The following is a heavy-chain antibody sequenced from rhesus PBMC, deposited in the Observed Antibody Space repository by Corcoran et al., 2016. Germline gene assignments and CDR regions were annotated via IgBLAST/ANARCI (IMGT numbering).Heavy chain of an antibody. CDR1: GGSISSGYYY. J-gene: IGHJ4*01. D-gene: IGHD2-2*01. CDR2: ITYSGST. CDR3: ARDRIAFDY. Sequence: QVQLQESGPGLVKPSETLSLTCAVSGGSISSGYYYWGWIRQPPGKGLEWIGYITYSGSTSYNPSLKSRVTISRDTSKNQFSLKLSSVTAADTAVYYCARDRIAFDYWGQGVLVTVSS. V-gene: IGHV4-122*02.